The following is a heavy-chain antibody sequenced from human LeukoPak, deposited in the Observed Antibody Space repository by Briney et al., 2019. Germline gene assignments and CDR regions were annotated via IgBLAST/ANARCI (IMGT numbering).Heavy chain of an antibody. J-gene: IGHJ3*02. CDR1: GYTFTSYD. CDR3: ARDRARDAFDI. D-gene: IGHD5-12*01. CDR2: MNPNSGNT. V-gene: IGHV1-8*03. Sequence: GASVKVSCKASGYTFTSYDINWVRQATGQGLEWMGWMNPNSGNTGYAQKFQGRVTITRNTSIGTAYMELSSLRSEDTAVYYCARDRARDAFDIWGQGTMVTVSS.